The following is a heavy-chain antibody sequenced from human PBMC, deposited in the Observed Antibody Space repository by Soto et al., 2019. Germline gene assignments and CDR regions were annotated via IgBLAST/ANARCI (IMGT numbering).Heavy chain of an antibody. CDR3: TSDRYPRFYHGSGSYPYY. Sequence: PGGSRRRSWAASGFTFSSFWMSWGRQAPGKGLEWVANIKTDGSETHYVDSVKGRFTISRDNPKTSLFLQMNSLRVEDTAVYFCTSDRYPRFYHGSGSYPYYWGQGTPVTVSS. D-gene: IGHD3-10*01. V-gene: IGHV3-7*03. CDR1: GFTFSSFW. J-gene: IGHJ4*02. CDR2: IKTDGSET.